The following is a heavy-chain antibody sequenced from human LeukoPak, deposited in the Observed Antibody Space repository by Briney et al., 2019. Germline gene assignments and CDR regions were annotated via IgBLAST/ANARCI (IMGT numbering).Heavy chain of an antibody. CDR2: LNGGRT. CDR3: VKEVTGYGYFDY. V-gene: IGHV3-23*01. Sequence: GGSLRLSCVATGFTFSNYAMSWVRQAPGKGLEWIAALNGGRTFFQDSVRGRFTISRDNSKNTLYLQLNSLRGDDTAVYYCVKEVTGYGYFDYWGRGTLVTVSS. J-gene: IGHJ4*02. CDR1: GFTFSNYA. D-gene: IGHD2-2*03.